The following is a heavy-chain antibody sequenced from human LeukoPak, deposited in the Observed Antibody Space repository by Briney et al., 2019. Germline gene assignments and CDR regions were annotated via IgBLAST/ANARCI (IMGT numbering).Heavy chain of an antibody. V-gene: IGHV1-18*01. CDR2: ISAYNGNT. Sequence: GASVKVSCKASGYTFTSYGISWVRQAPGQGLEWMGWISAYNGNTNYAQKLQGRVTMTTDTSTSTAYMELRSLRSDDTAVYYCARDSSIAGVRPGSGYSGYDLDYYYGIDVWGQGTTVTVSS. CDR1: GYTFTSYG. D-gene: IGHD5-12*01. CDR3: ARDSSIAGVRPGSGYSGYDLDYYYGIDV. J-gene: IGHJ6*02.